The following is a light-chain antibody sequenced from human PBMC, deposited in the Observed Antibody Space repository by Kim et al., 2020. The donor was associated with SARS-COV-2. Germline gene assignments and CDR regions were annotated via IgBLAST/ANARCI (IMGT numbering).Light chain of an antibody. Sequence: DIQMTQSPSTLSASVGDRVTITCRASQTISSSLAWYQQKPGKAPKLLIYDASTLESGVPSRFSGSGSGTEFTLTIISLQPDDFATYYCQQYSSYSSFGEGTKLEI. CDR1: QTISSS. J-gene: IGKJ2*03. CDR3: QQYSSYSS. CDR2: DAS. V-gene: IGKV1-5*01.